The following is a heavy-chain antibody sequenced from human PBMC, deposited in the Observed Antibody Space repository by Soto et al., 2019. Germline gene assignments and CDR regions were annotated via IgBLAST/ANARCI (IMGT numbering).Heavy chain of an antibody. CDR3: ASPAPDIVLVPAAMGPYYYYGMDV. J-gene: IGHJ6*02. V-gene: IGHV4-39*01. CDR2: IYYSGST. CDR1: GGSISSSSYY. D-gene: IGHD2-2*01. Sequence: QLQLQESGPGLVKPSETLSLTCTVSGGSISSSSYYWGWIRQPPGKGLEWIGSIYYSGSTYYNPSLKSRVTISVDTSKNQFSLKLSSVTAADTAVYYCASPAPDIVLVPAAMGPYYYYGMDVWGQGTTVTVSS.